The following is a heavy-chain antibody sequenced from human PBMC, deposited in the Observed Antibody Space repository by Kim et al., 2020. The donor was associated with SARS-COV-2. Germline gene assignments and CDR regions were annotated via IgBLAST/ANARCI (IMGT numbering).Heavy chain of an antibody. J-gene: IGHJ4*02. Sequence: YRPSFQGQVTISADKSSGTAYLQWSSLKASDTGVYYCARRGQLAPDGGFDYWGQGTLVTVSS. V-gene: IGHV5-51*01. CDR3: ARRGQLAPDGGFDY. D-gene: IGHD6-6*01.